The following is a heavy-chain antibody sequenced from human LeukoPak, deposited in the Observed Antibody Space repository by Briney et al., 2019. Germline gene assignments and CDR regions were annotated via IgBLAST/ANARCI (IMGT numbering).Heavy chain of an antibody. Sequence: SETLSLTCTVSGGSISSTTYYWGWIRQPPGKGLEWIGTIYYSGTTYYNPSLKSRVTISVDTSKNQFSLELSSMTAADTAVYYCARGQYGIFDPWGQGTLVTVSS. CDR3: ARGQYGIFDP. J-gene: IGHJ5*02. V-gene: IGHV4-39*02. CDR2: IYYSGTT. CDR1: GGSISSTTYY. D-gene: IGHD3-10*01.